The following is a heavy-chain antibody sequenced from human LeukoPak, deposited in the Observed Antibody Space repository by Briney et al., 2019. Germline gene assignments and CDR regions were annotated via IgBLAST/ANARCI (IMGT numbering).Heavy chain of an antibody. V-gene: IGHV3-21*01. Sequence: GGSLRLSCAASGFTFSSYSMNCVRQAPGKGLEWVSPICSSSSYIYYADSVKGRFTISRDNAKNSLYLQMNSLRAEDTAVYYCARTTLTMVRGVKTYYYYMDVWGKGTTVTVSS. D-gene: IGHD3-10*01. CDR1: GFTFSSYS. CDR3: ARTTLTMVRGVKTYYYYMDV. CDR2: ICSSSSYI. J-gene: IGHJ6*03.